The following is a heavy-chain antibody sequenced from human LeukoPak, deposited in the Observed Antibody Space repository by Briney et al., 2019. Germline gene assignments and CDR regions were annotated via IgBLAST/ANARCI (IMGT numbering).Heavy chain of an antibody. CDR3: ARDRGYCSGGSCYGHMDV. J-gene: IGHJ6*03. V-gene: IGHV3-11*01. Sequence: PGGTLRLSCAASGFTFSSYDMSWIRQAPGKGLEWVSYISSSGSTIYYADSVKGRFTISRDNAKNSLYLQMNSLRAEDTAVYYCARDRGYCSGGSCYGHMDVWGKGTTVTISS. D-gene: IGHD2-15*01. CDR2: ISSSGSTI. CDR1: GFTFSSYD.